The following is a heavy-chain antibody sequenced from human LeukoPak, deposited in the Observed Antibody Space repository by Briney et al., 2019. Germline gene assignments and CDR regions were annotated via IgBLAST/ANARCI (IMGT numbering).Heavy chain of an antibody. CDR2: VFDSGGT. Sequence: SETLSLTCTVSGGSISNYWWSWIRQPPGKGLEWIGYVFDSGGTNYNPSLKSRVTISVDTSKKQFSLKLSSVTAADTAVYYCARDPTGYGDGRLFPDYWGQGTLVTVSS. CDR3: ARDPTGYGDGRLFPDY. D-gene: IGHD4-17*01. CDR1: GGSISNYW. V-gene: IGHV4-59*01. J-gene: IGHJ4*02.